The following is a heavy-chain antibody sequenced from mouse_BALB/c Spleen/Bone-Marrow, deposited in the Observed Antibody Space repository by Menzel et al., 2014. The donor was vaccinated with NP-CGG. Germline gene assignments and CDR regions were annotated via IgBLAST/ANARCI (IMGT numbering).Heavy chain of an antibody. CDR1: GYTFTSYW. CDR3: ARGTVVAYYYAMDY. Sequence: LQESGAGLAKPGASVKMSCKASGYTFTSYWMHWVKQRPGQGLEWIGYINPSTGYTEYNQKFKDKATLTADKSSSTAYMQLSSLTSEDSAVYYCARGTVVAYYYAMDYWGQGTSITVSS. CDR2: INPSTGYT. V-gene: IGHV1-7*01. D-gene: IGHD1-1*01. J-gene: IGHJ4*01.